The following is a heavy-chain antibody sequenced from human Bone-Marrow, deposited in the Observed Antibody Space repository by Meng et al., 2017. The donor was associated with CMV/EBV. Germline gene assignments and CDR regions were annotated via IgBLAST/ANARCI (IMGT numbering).Heavy chain of an antibody. Sequence: ASVKASCTASGYTFTGYYMHWVRQAPGQGLEWMGWINPNSGGTNYAQKFQGRVTMTRDTSISTAYMVLSRLRSDDTAVYYCASARVGATYYYYYYGMDVWGQGTTVTVSS. CDR1: GYTFTGYY. CDR3: ASARVGATYYYYYYGMDV. V-gene: IGHV1-2*02. D-gene: IGHD1-26*01. J-gene: IGHJ6*02. CDR2: INPNSGGT.